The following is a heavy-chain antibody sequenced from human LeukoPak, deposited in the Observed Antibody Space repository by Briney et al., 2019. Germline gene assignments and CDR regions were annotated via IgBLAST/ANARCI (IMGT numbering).Heavy chain of an antibody. V-gene: IGHV3-30-3*01. D-gene: IGHD3-10*01. CDR3: ARDCCGEWYFFDS. CDR1: GFTFSSYA. CDR2: ISSGGSDK. Sequence: PGGSLRLSCAASGFTFSSYAMSWVRQAPGKGLEWVAVISSGGSDKFYADSVKGRFTVSRDNSKNTLYLQMYSLRAEDTAVYYCARDCCGEWYFFDSWGQGTLITVSS. J-gene: IGHJ4*02.